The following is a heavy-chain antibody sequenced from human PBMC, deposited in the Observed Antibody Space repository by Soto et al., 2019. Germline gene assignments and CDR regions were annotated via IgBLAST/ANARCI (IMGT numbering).Heavy chain of an antibody. CDR3: AKDISGKRNSRLRGGLWSGYTYYYYGMDV. CDR1: GFIFEDYA. J-gene: IGHJ6*02. CDR2: ISWNSGSI. V-gene: IGHV3-9*01. D-gene: IGHD3-3*01. Sequence: PGGSLRLSCAASGFIFEDYAMHWVRQAPGKGLEWVSGISWNSGSIDYADSVKGRFTISRDNAKNSLYLLMNSLRAEDTALYYCAKDISGKRNSRLRGGLWSGYTYYYYGMDVWGQGTTVTVSS.